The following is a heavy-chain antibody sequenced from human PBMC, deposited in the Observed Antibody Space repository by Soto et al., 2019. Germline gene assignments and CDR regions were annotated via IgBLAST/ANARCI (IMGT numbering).Heavy chain of an antibody. CDR2: INHSGST. J-gene: IGHJ4*02. D-gene: IGHD3-22*01. CDR1: GGSFSGYY. CDR3: ARNSSYYYDGSGYYVFDY. Sequence: SETLSLTCAVYGGSFSGYYWSWIRQPPGKGLEWIGEINHSGSTNYNPSLKSRVSISVDTSKNQFSLQLSSVTAADTAVYYCARNSSYYYDGSGYYVFDYWGQGTLVTVSS. V-gene: IGHV4-34*01.